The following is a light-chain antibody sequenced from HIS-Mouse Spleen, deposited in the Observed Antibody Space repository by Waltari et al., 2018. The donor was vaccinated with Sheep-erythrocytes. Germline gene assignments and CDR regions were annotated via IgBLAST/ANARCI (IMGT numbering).Light chain of an antibody. CDR2: KDS. J-gene: IGLJ2*01. Sequence: SYELTQPPSVSVSPGQMARITCSGDALPKQYAYWYQQKPGQAPVLVIYKDSERPSGIPERFSGSSSGKTVTLTISGVQAEDEADYYCQSADSSGTYVVFGGGTKLTVL. V-gene: IGLV3-25*03. CDR1: ALPKQY. CDR3: QSADSSGTYVV.